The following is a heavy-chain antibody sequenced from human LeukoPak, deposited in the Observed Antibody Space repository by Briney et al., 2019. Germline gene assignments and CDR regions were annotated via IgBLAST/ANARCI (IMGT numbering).Heavy chain of an antibody. CDR2: INHSGST. CDR1: GGSFSGYY. Sequence: SETLSLTCAVYGGSFSGYYWSWIRQPPGKGLEWIGEINHSGSTNYNPSLKSRVTISVDTSKNQFSLKLSSVTAADTAVYYCARGGGYSYGYKLFDYWGQGTLVTVSP. J-gene: IGHJ4*02. CDR3: ARGGGYSYGYKLFDY. V-gene: IGHV4-34*01. D-gene: IGHD5-18*01.